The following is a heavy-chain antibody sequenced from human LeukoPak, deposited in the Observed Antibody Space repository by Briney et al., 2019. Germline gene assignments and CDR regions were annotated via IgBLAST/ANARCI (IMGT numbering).Heavy chain of an antibody. CDR3: ARRFNYYDSSGYSDAFYFDY. CDR2: ISAY. V-gene: IGHV1-18*01. J-gene: IGHJ4*02. Sequence: ASVKVSCKASGYTFTSYGISWVRQAPGQGLEWMGWISAYAQKFQGRVTMTTDTSTSTAYMELRSLRSDDTAVYYCARRFNYYDSSGYSDAFYFDYWGQGTLVTVSS. D-gene: IGHD3-22*01. CDR1: GYTFTSYG.